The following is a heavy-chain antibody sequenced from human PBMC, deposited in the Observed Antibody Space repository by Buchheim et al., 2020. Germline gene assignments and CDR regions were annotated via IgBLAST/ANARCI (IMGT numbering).Heavy chain of an antibody. D-gene: IGHD5-24*01. CDR1: GFIFGSYQ. J-gene: IGHJ4*02. Sequence: EVELVESGGGLVQPGGSLRLSCSASGFIFGSYQMHWVRQAPGKGLEWIAYVSNSGHTATYADSVRGRFTASRDNAKNSLSLQMNGLRVDDGATYDCGRDPSEYRAGWSVLNYWGQGTL. CDR3: GRDPSEYRAGWSVLNY. CDR2: VSNSGHTA. V-gene: IGHV3-48*03.